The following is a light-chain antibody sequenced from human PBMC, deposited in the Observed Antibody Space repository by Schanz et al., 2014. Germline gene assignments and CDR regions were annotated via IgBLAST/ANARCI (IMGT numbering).Light chain of an antibody. CDR3: SSYTNNSTRV. Sequence: QSALTQPPSASGSPGQSVTISCTGTSRDIGKYNYVSWYQQHPGKAPKLLIYDVTERPSGVPDRFSGSRSGSTASLTISRLQAEDEADYYCSSYTNNSTRVFGGGTKLTVL. J-gene: IGLJ3*02. CDR2: DVT. V-gene: IGLV2-8*01. CDR1: SRDIGKYNY.